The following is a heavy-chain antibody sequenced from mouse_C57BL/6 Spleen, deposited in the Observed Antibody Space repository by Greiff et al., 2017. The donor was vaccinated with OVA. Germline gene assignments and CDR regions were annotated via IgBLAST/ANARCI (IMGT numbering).Heavy chain of an antibody. CDR1: GYTFTSYW. J-gene: IGHJ1*03. V-gene: IGHV1-52*01. Sequence: QVQLQQPGAELVRPGSSVKLSCKASGYTFTSYWMHWVKQRPIQGLEWIGNIDPSASETHYNQKFKDKATLTVDKSSSTAYMQLSSLTSEDSAVYYCARANYYGSSYGYFDVWGTGTTVTVSS. D-gene: IGHD1-1*01. CDR3: ARANYYGSSYGYFDV. CDR2: IDPSASET.